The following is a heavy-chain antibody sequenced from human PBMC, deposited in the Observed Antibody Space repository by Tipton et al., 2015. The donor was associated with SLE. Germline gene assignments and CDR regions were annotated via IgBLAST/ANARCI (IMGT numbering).Heavy chain of an antibody. Sequence: QLGQFGAEVKKPGASVKVSCKASGYTFTTYYIHWVRQAPGQGLEWMGIFDPSGGSANYAQKFQGRLTMTGDTSTGTVYMELSSLRSEDTAVYYCARPSDYSDLRHWGPGTLVTVSS. CDR1: GYTFTTYY. J-gene: IGHJ4*02. V-gene: IGHV1-46*01. D-gene: IGHD4-17*01. CDR3: ARPSDYSDLRH. CDR2: FDPSGGSA.